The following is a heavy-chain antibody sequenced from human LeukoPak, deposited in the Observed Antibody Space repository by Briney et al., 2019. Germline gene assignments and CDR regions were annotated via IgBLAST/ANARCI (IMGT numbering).Heavy chain of an antibody. CDR3: AKARYDYVPSY. V-gene: IGHV3-23*01. D-gene: IGHD3-16*01. CDR2: ISGSGGST. CDR1: GFTVSSNH. J-gene: IGHJ4*02. Sequence: PGGSLRLSCAASGFTVSSNHMTWVRQAPGKGLEWVSAISGSGGSTYYADSVKGRFTISRDNSKNTLYLQMNSLRAEDTAVYYCAKARYDYVPSYWGQGTLVTVSS.